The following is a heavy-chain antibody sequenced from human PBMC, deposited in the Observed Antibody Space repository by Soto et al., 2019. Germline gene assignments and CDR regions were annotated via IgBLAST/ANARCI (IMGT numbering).Heavy chain of an antibody. CDR1: GFTFSSYA. J-gene: IGHJ3*02. CDR2: ISGSGGST. D-gene: IGHD2-2*01. CDR3: AKAIVVVPAALYSSGAVGGDAFDI. V-gene: IGHV3-23*01. Sequence: HPGGSLRLSCAASGFTFSSYAMSWVRQAPGKGLEWVSAISGSGGSTYYADSVKGRFTISRDNSKNTLYLQMNSLRAEDTAVYYCAKAIVVVPAALYSSGAVGGDAFDIWGQGTMVTVSS.